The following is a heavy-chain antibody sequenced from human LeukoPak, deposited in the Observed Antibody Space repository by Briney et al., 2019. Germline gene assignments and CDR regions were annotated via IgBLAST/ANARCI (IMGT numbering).Heavy chain of an antibody. CDR1: GFTFSCYS. Sequence: GGSLRLSCAASGFTFSCYSMNWVRQAPGKGLEWVSSISSSSSYIYYADSVKGRFTISRDNAKNSLYLQMNSLRAEDTAMYYCAREGGGYCTNGLCYYFDYWGQGTLVTVSS. V-gene: IGHV3-21*01. CDR3: AREGGGYCTNGLCYYFDY. CDR2: ISSSSSYI. D-gene: IGHD2-8*01. J-gene: IGHJ4*02.